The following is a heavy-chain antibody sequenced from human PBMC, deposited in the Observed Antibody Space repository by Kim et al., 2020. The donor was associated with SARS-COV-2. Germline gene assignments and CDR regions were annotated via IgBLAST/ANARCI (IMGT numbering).Heavy chain of an antibody. J-gene: IGHJ6*02. CDR3: ARVLNCSGGTTRVCYCYGMDV. V-gene: IGHV3-30-3*01. CDR2: ISFDGSNK. Sequence: GGSLRLSCAASGFTFSFYAMHWVRQAPGKGLEWVAVISFDGSNKYYADSVQDRLTISRDNSKNTLYLQMNSVRAEDTAVYYCARVLNCSGGTTRVCYCYGMDVWGQGTTVTVSS. D-gene: IGHD2-15*01. CDR1: GFTFSFYA.